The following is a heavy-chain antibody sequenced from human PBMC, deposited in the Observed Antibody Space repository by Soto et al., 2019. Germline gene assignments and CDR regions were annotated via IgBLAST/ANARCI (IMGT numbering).Heavy chain of an antibody. CDR2: IYYSGST. Sequence: QVQLQESGPGLVKPSQTLSLTCTVSGGSISSGDYYWSWIRQPPGKGLEWIGYIYYSGSTYYNPSLKSRVTKSEDTYKNQFSLKLSAVTAADTAVYYCAIGSDEAAAFDYWGQGTLVTVSS. J-gene: IGHJ4*02. CDR3: AIGSDEAAAFDY. V-gene: IGHV4-30-4*01. D-gene: IGHD6-25*01. CDR1: GGSISSGDYY.